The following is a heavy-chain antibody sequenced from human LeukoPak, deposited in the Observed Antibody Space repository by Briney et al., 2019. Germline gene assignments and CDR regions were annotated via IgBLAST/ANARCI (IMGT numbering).Heavy chain of an antibody. CDR1: GFTFSSYW. V-gene: IGHV3-74*01. Sequence: GRSLRLSCAAAGFTFSSYWIRWVRQAPGKWLVWVSRINIDGISTSYADSVKGRSTISRDNTKNTLYLQMNSLRDEDTAVYYCARGVRLRTVTIYDYSGQGTLVTVSS. CDR2: INIDGIST. D-gene: IGHD4-17*01. CDR3: ARGVRLRTVTIYDY. J-gene: IGHJ4*02.